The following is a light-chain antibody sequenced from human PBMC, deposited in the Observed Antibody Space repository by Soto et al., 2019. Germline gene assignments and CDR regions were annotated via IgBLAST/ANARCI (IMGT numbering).Light chain of an antibody. V-gene: IGKV4-1*01. CDR3: HQYLNTPHT. CDR2: WAS. Sequence: DIVMTQSPDSLAVSLGERATINCKSSQSVLYSSNNENYLAWYQQTPGQPPKLLIYWASTRESGVPDRFSGSWSGTDFTLTSSSLKAEDVAVYFCHQYLNTPHTFCQATKLEIK. J-gene: IGKJ2*01. CDR1: QSVLYSSNNENY.